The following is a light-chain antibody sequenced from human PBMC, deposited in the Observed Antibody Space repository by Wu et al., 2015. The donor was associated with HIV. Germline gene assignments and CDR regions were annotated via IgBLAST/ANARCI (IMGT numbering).Light chain of an antibody. CDR3: QQYDNSPPWT. J-gene: IGKJ1*01. Sequence: EIVLTQSPGTLSLSPGERATLSCRASQTLSGNYLAWYQQKPGQAPGSSSLVHPIGPPGIPDRFSGGGSGTDFTLTISRLGPEDFAVYFCQQYDNSPPWTFGQGPR. CDR1: QTLSGNY. V-gene: IGKV3-20*01. CDR2: VHP.